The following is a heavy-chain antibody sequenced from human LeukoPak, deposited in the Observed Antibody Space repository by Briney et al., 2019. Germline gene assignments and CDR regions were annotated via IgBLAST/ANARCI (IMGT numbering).Heavy chain of an antibody. Sequence: GASVKVSCKASGYTFTSYGISWVRQAPGQGLEWMGWISAYHGNTNYAQKLQGRVTMTTDTSTSTAYMELRSLRSDDTAVYYCARGFIAAAGTSYYYYYGMDVWGQGTTVTVSS. J-gene: IGHJ6*02. CDR2: ISAYHGNT. CDR1: GYTFTSYG. D-gene: IGHD6-13*01. V-gene: IGHV1-18*01. CDR3: ARGFIAAAGTSYYYYYGMDV.